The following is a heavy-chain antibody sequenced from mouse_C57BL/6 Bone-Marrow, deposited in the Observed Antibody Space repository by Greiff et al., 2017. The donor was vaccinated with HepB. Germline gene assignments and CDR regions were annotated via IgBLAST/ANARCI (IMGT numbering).Heavy chain of an antibody. V-gene: IGHV1-26*01. Sequence: EVQLQQSGPELVKPGASVKLSCKASGYTFTDYYMNWVQQSPGKSLEWIGDINPNNGGTSYNQKFKGKATLTVDKSSSTAYMKLRSLTSEDSAVYYCARGSYYGSSYNYFDYWGQGTTLTVSS. J-gene: IGHJ2*01. CDR1: GYTFTDYY. CDR2: INPNNGGT. D-gene: IGHD1-1*01. CDR3: ARGSYYGSSYNYFDY.